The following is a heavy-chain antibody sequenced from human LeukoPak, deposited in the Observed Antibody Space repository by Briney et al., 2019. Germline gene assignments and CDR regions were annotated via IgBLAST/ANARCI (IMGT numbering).Heavy chain of an antibody. D-gene: IGHD3-22*01. J-gene: IGHJ3*02. V-gene: IGHV3-30*03. CDR1: GFTFSSYG. Sequence: GGSLRLSCAASGFTFSSYGMHWVRQAPGKGLEWVAVISYDGSNKYYADSVKGRFTISRDNSKNTLYLQMNSLRAEDTAVYYCARVRGDMTRDSSRPGAFDIWGQGTMVTVSS. CDR2: ISYDGSNK. CDR3: ARVRGDMTRDSSRPGAFDI.